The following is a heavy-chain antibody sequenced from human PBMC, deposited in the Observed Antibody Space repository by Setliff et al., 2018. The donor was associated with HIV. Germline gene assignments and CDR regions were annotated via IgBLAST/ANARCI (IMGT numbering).Heavy chain of an antibody. CDR1: GFTFRDYA. V-gene: IGHV3-20*04. CDR3: ARGDGGLDS. Sequence: PGGSLRLSCAASGFTFRDYAMIWVRQAPGMGLEWVSTISGSSSIKEYADFVKGRFSVSRDNAKNTVYLQMNSLRADDTGFYYCARGDGGLDSWGQGTLVTVSS. D-gene: IGHD3-3*01. J-gene: IGHJ4*02. CDR2: ISGSSSIK.